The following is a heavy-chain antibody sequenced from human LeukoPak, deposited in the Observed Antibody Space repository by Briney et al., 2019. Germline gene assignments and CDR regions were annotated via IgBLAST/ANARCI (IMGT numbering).Heavy chain of an antibody. V-gene: IGHV3-33*01. Sequence: GGSLRLSCAASGFTFSSYGMHWVRQAPGKGLEWVAVIWYDGSNKYYADSVKGRFTISRDNSKNTLYLQMNSLRAEDTAVYYCARDRYYYDSSGYLLRYFDYWGQGTLVTVSS. D-gene: IGHD3-22*01. CDR2: IWYDGSNK. CDR3: ARDRYYYDSSGYLLRYFDY. CDR1: GFTFSSYG. J-gene: IGHJ4*02.